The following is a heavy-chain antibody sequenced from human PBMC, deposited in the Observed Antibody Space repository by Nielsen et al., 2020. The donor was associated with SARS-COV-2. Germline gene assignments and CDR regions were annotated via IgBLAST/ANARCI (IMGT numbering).Heavy chain of an antibody. CDR1: GFTFDDYA. D-gene: IGHD6-13*01. CDR3: ARDLGRGSSWYYGMDV. CDR2: ISWNSGSI. Sequence: SLKISCAASGFTFDDYAMHWVRQAPGKGLEWVSGISWNSGSIGYADSVKGRFTISRDNAKNSLYLQMNSLGAEDTAVYYCARDLGRGSSWYYGMDVWGQGTTVTVSS. J-gene: IGHJ6*02. V-gene: IGHV3-9*01.